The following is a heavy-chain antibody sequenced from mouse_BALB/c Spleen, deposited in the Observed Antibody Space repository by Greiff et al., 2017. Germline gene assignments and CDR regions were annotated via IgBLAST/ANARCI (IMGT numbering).Heavy chain of an antibody. CDR1: GFNIKDTY. D-gene: IGHD1-1*01. Sequence: EVQRVESGAELVKPGASVKLSCTASGFNIKDTYMHWVKQRPEQGLEWIGRIDPANGNTKYDPKFQGKATITADTSSNTAYLQLSSLTSEDTAVYYCARSRYYGSSPYFDYWGQGTTLTVSS. V-gene: IGHV14-3*02. J-gene: IGHJ2*01. CDR2: IDPANGNT. CDR3: ARSRYYGSSPYFDY.